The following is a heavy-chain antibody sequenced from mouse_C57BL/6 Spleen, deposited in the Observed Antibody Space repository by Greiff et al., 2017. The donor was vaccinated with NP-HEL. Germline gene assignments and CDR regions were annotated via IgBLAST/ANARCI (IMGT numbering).Heavy chain of an antibody. CDR1: GFTFSSYA. D-gene: IGHD1-1*01. CDR2: ISDGGSYT. CDR3: ARLYYGSSCDY. J-gene: IGHJ2*01. V-gene: IGHV5-4*01. Sequence: EVQRVESGGGLVKPGGSPKLSCAASGFTFSSYAMSWVRQTPEKRLEWVATISDGGSYTYYPDNVKGRFTISRDNAKNNLYLQMSHLKSEETAMYYCARLYYGSSCDYWGQGTTLTVSS.